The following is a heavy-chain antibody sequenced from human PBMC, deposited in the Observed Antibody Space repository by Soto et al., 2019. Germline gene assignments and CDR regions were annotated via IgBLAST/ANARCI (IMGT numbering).Heavy chain of an antibody. J-gene: IGHJ3*02. CDR2: IYTSGST. V-gene: IGHV4-4*07. D-gene: IGHD3-10*01. CDR3: ARDRITLANDAFDI. Sequence: SETLSLTCTVSGGSISSYYWSWIRQPAGKGLEWIGRIYTSGSTNYNPSLKSRVTMSVDTSKNQFSLNLSSVTAAADTAVYYCARDRITLANDAFDIWGQGTMVTVS. CDR1: GGSISSYY.